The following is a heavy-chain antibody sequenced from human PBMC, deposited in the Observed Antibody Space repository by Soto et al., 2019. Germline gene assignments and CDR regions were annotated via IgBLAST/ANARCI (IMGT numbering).Heavy chain of an antibody. V-gene: IGHV4-39*01. CDR2: IDYSGST. J-gene: IGHJ1*01. CDR1: DGYISGRGCY. Sequence: SQTLRHRCTVSDGYISGRGCYRGCNRQPPGKGLEWIGSIDYSGSTYYNPSLKSRVTISVDTSKNQFSLKLSSVTAADTAVYYCARHTPAISVSDHWGQGTLVTVSS. CDR3: ARHTPAISVSDH. D-gene: IGHD2-15*01.